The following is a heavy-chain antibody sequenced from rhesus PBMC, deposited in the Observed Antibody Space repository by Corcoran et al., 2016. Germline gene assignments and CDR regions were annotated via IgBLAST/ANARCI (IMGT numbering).Heavy chain of an antibody. CDR2: MSGGDGST. D-gene: IGHD1-20*01. CDR3: VRGGGWNNVFNFDY. CDR1: GGSISGNY. Sequence: QLQLQESGPGLVKPSETLSLTCAVSGGSISGNYWSWIRQTPGKGLEWIGRMSGGDGSTDYNPSVKSRVTISMDPSKNQFSLYLTSVTAADTAVYYCVRGGGWNNVFNFDYWGQGVLVTVSS. V-gene: IGHV4-173*01. J-gene: IGHJ4*01.